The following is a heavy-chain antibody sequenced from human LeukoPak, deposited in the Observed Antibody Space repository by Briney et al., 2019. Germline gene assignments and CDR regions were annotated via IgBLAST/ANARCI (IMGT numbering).Heavy chain of an antibody. CDR1: GYTFTDYY. D-gene: IGHD1-14*01. CDR3: ARSWRKTNYHYMDV. J-gene: IGHJ6*03. V-gene: IGHV1-2*06. CDR2: INPKSGGT. Sequence: ASVKVSCKASGYTFTDYYIHWVRQAPGQGLEWMGRINPKSGGTNYAQKFQGRVTMTRDTSISTAYMEPNNLRSDDTAVFYCARSWRKTNYHYMDVWAKGITVTVS.